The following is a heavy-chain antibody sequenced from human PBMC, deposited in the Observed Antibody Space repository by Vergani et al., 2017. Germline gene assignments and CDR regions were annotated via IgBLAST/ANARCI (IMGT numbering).Heavy chain of an antibody. D-gene: IGHD2-21*02. V-gene: IGHV1-69*04. CDR1: GGTFSSYA. CDR3: ARDPPPLIVVVTARLDAFDI. CDR2: IIPILGMA. J-gene: IGHJ3*02. Sequence: QVQLVQSGAEVKKPGSSVKVSCKASGGTFSSYAISWVRQAPGQGLEWMGRIIPILGMANYAQKFQGRVTITADKSTSTAYMELSRLRSEDTAVYYCARDPPPLIVVVTARLDAFDIWGQGTMVTVSS.